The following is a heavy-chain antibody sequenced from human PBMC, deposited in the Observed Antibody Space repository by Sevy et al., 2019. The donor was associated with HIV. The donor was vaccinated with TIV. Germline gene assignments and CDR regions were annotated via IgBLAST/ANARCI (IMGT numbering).Heavy chain of an antibody. J-gene: IGHJ4*02. V-gene: IGHV3-23*01. CDR3: AREGCSKPHDY. D-gene: IGHD2-2*01. Sequence: GSLRLSCAASGFTFSSYAMSWVRQAPGKGLEWVSTFSFGCGKINYADSVKGRFTISRDNSKNTLYLQMNSLRAEDTAVYYCAREGCSKPHDYWGQGTLVTVSS. CDR1: GFTFSSYA. CDR2: FSFGCGKI.